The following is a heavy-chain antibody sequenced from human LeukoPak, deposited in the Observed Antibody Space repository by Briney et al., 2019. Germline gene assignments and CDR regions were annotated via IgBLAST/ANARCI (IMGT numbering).Heavy chain of an antibody. D-gene: IGHD2-15*01. CDR2: FDPEDGET. CDR3: ATRSGAANLLSYYYYYGMDV. CDR1: GYTFTGYY. Sequence: GASVKVSCKASGYTFTGYYMHWVRQAPGKGLEWMGGFDPEDGETIYAQKFQGRVTMTEDTSTDTAYMELSSLRSEDTAVYYCATRSGAANLLSYYYYYGMDVWGQGTTVTVSS. V-gene: IGHV1-24*01. J-gene: IGHJ6*02.